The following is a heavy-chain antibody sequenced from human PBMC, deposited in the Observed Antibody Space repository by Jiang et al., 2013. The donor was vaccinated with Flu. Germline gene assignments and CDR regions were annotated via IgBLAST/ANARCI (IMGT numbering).Heavy chain of an antibody. CDR3: ARDGDSYGRGDY. Sequence: LRLSCAASGFTFGSYGMFWVRQAPGKGLEWVAMLWYDGTYIRYGDSVKGRFTISRDNPRNTLYLQMNSLRAEDTAVYYCARDGDSYGRGDYWGQGTLVTVSS. J-gene: IGHJ4*02. V-gene: IGHV3-33*07. D-gene: IGHD5-18*01. CDR1: GFTFGSYG. CDR2: LWYDGTYI.